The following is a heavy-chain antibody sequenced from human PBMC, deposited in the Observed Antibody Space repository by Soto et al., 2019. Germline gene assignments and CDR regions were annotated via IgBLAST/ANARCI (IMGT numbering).Heavy chain of an antibody. J-gene: IGHJ4*02. CDR2: MYHGGST. D-gene: IGHD2-8*01. V-gene: IGHV4-59*02. CDR1: GDSVTNYF. CDR3: ARDPGYCTNGVCPIFDF. Sequence: SETLSLTCTVSGDSVTNYFWSWMRQPPGKGLEWIGHMYHGGSTNYSPSLKSRVTMSLDSSKNQFSLNLSSVTAADTAVYFCARDPGYCTNGVCPIFDFWGQGVLVTVSS.